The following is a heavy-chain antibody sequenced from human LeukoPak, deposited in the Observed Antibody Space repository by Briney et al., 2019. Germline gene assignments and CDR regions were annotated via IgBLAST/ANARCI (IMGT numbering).Heavy chain of an antibody. D-gene: IGHD3-22*01. CDR3: ARSYTASGYYYGVAY. CDR2: IKNDGRDK. CDR1: GFTFNNYW. V-gene: IGHV3-7*01. J-gene: IGHJ4*02. Sequence: PGGSLRLSCAASGFTFNNYWMTWVRQAPGKGLEWVATIKNDGRDKHYVDSVKGRFAISRDNANNSVHLQMNSLRAEDTAVYFCARSYTASGYYYGVAYWGQGTLVSVSS.